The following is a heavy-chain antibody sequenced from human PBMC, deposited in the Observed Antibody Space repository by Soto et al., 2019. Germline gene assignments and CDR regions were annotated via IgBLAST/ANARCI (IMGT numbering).Heavy chain of an antibody. CDR3: ARHLYSSIKPDY. D-gene: IGHD6-13*01. J-gene: IGHJ4*02. Sequence: ASVKVSCKASGYTFTGYYMHWVRQAPGQGLEWMGWINPNSGGTNYAQKFQGWVTMTRDTSISTAYMELSRLRSDDTAVYYCARHLYSSIKPDYWGQGTLVTVSS. V-gene: IGHV1-2*04. CDR2: INPNSGGT. CDR1: GYTFTGYY.